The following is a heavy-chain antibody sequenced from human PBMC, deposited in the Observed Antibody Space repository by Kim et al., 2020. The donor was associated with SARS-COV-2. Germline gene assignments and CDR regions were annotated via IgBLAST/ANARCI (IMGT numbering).Heavy chain of an antibody. V-gene: IGHV1-3*01. D-gene: IGHD3-10*01. Sequence: ASVKVSCKATGYSFSNNAVHWVRQAPGQRPEWMGWLNGGNDDRRYSQKFQGRFTMTKDRSTSTMYMELSSLTSEDTAVYYCARGGWLPRASENYHHGMDVWGQGTTVTVSS. CDR1: GYSFSNNA. CDR3: ARGGWLPRASENYHHGMDV. CDR2: LNGGNDDR. J-gene: IGHJ6*02.